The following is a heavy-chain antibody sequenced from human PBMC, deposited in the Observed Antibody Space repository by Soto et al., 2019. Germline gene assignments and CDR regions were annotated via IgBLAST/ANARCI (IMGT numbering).Heavy chain of an antibody. CDR3: AKDSLYSDRWYYYGSGSYYKSYYYYGMDV. CDR1: GFTFNTYT. CDR2: IYGDGSNT. V-gene: IGHV3-23*03. J-gene: IGHJ6*02. Sequence: PGGSLRLSCAASGFTFNTYTMNWVRQAPGKGLEWVSGIYGDGSNTHYADSVKGRFTISRDNAKNTLYLQMNSLRAEDTAVYYCAKDSLYSDRWYYYGSGSYYKSYYYYGMDVWGQGTTVTVSS. D-gene: IGHD3-10*01.